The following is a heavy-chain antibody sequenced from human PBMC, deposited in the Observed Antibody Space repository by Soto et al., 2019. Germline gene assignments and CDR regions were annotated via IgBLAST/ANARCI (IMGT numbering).Heavy chain of an antibody. CDR1: GFTFSSYG. CDR2: ISYDGSNK. D-gene: IGHD3-10*01. CDR3: TKDLSAYGLYYYGMDV. Sequence: QVQLVESGGGVVQPGRSLRLSCAASGFTFSSYGMHWVRQAPGKGLEWVAVISYDGSNKYYADSVKGRFTISRDNSKNTLYLQMNSLRAEDTAVYYCTKDLSAYGLYYYGMDVWGQGTTVTVSS. J-gene: IGHJ6*02. V-gene: IGHV3-30*18.